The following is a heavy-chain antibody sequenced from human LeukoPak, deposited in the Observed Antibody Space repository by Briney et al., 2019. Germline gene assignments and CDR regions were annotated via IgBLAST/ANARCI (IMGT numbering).Heavy chain of an antibody. J-gene: IGHJ5*02. CDR3: ARGRGELELLP. Sequence: SETLSLTCAVYGGSFSGYYWSWIRQPPGKGLEWIGEINHSGSTNYNPSLKSRVTISVDTSKSQFSLKLSSVTAADTAVYYCARGRGELELLPWGQGTLVTVSS. CDR1: GGSFSGYY. V-gene: IGHV4-34*01. CDR2: INHSGST. D-gene: IGHD1-7*01.